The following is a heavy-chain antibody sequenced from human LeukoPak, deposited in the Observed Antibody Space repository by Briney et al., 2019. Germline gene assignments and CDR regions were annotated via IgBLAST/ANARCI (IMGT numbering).Heavy chain of an antibody. Sequence: GGSLRLSCAASGFTFDDYAMHWVRHVPGKGLEWVSLISGDGGSTYYADSLTGRFTISRDNSKNSLFLQMNSLRSEDTALYYCAKDGSKWGYSYNMDVLGQGTTVTVSS. CDR2: ISGDGGST. V-gene: IGHV3-43*02. CDR1: GFTFDDYA. D-gene: IGHD2-8*01. CDR3: AKDGSKWGYSYNMDV. J-gene: IGHJ6*03.